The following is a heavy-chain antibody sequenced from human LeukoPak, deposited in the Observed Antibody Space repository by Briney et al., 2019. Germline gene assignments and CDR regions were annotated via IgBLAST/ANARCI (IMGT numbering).Heavy chain of an antibody. CDR1: GFTFSSYA. Sequence: GGSLRLSCAASGFTFSSYAMSWVRQAPGKGLEWVSAISGSGGSTYYADSVKGRFTISRDNSKNTLYLQMNSLRAEDTAVYYCARRAIVAHKGGYYSSSVIHYFDYWGQGTLVTVSS. CDR2: ISGSGGST. V-gene: IGHV3-23*01. J-gene: IGHJ4*02. D-gene: IGHD6-6*01. CDR3: ARRAIVAHKGGYYSSSVIHYFDY.